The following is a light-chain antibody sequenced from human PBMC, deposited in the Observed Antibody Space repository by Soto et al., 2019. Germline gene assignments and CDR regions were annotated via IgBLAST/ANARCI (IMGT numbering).Light chain of an antibody. V-gene: IGKV1-5*01. Sequence: DVQISQSLSTLSASIGDRVTITCRASQSISDWLAWFQLKPGKAPKLLIYDASSLESGVPSRFSGSGSGTEFTLTISSLQPDDFATYYCQQYNNYSTFGQGTKVDIK. CDR2: DAS. CDR3: QQYNNYST. J-gene: IGKJ1*01. CDR1: QSISDW.